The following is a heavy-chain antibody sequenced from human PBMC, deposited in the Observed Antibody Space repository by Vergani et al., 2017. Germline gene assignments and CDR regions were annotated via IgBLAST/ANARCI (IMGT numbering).Heavy chain of an antibody. CDR1: GFSLTTGGEG. V-gene: IGHV2-5*01. Sequence: QITLRESGPTLVKPTQTLTLTCTFSGFSLTTGGEGVGWIRQPPGRALEWLAFVYWNDDERYSPSLKSRVTITKDTSKNEVILTMATMDPVDTATYYCVHRLGYFDWDGDFDVWGPGTMVTVSS. CDR3: VHRLGYFDWDGDFDV. D-gene: IGHD3-9*01. J-gene: IGHJ3*01. CDR2: VYWNDDE.